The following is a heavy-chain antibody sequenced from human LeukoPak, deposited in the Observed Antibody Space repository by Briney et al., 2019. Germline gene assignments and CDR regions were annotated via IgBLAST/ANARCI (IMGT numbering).Heavy chain of an antibody. V-gene: IGHV3-23*01. CDR1: GFTFSSYA. D-gene: IGHD3-3*01. J-gene: IGHJ4*02. Sequence: GGSLRLSCAASGFTFSSYAMSWVRQAPGKGLEWVSAISGSGGSTYYADCVKGRFTISRDNSKNTLYLQMNSLRAEDTAVYYCAKEVTIFGVVTPYDYWGQGTLVTVSS. CDR3: AKEVTIFGVVTPYDY. CDR2: ISGSGGST.